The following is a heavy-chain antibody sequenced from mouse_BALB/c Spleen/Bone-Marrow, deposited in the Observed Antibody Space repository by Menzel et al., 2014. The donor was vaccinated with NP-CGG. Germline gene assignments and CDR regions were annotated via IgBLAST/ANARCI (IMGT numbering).Heavy chain of an antibody. CDR3: ARAGYGSSYDWFAY. CDR1: GYTFTGYA. J-gene: IGHJ3*01. Sequence: VQLQQSGPELVRPGVSVKISCKGSGYTFTGYAMHWVKRSHAKSLEWIGVISTYSGNTNYNQKFKGKATMTVDKSSSTAYMELARLTSEDSAIYYCARAGYGSSYDWFAYWGQGTLVTVSA. D-gene: IGHD1-1*01. V-gene: IGHV1-67*01. CDR2: ISTYSGNT.